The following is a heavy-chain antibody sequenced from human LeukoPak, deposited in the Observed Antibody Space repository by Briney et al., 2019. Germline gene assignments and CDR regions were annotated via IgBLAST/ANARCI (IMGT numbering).Heavy chain of an antibody. J-gene: IGHJ5*02. CDR1: GFTFSNYA. Sequence: PGASLRLSCAASGFTFSNYAMNWVRQAPGKGLEWVSGISASGGNTYYADSVKGRFTISRDNSKNTLYLQMHSLRAEDTAVYYCAKEYGDYGPDWFDPWGQGNLVTVSS. CDR3: AKEYGDYGPDWFDP. CDR2: ISASGGNT. V-gene: IGHV3-23*01. D-gene: IGHD4-17*01.